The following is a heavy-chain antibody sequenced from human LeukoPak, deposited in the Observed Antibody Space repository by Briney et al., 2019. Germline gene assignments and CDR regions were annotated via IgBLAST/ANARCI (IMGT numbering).Heavy chain of an antibody. CDR2: IYYSGTT. V-gene: IGHV4-39*01. D-gene: IGHD3-9*01. CDR3: AGAPAGGSDWLSPFDY. Sequence: SETLSLTCTVPGVSISSTTLYWGWVRQSPGKGLEWIATIYYSGTTYYNPSLKSRVTISVDTSKNQFSLKLTSMTAADTAIYYCAGAPAGGSDWLSPFDYWGQGTLVTVSS. CDR1: GVSISSTTLY. J-gene: IGHJ4*02.